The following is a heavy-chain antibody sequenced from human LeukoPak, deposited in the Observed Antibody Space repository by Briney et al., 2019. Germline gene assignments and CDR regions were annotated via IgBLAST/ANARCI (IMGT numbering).Heavy chain of an antibody. J-gene: IGHJ4*02. CDR2: INSDGSST. Sequence: GGSLRLSCAASGFTFSSYWMHWVRQAPGKGLVWVSRINSDGSSTSYADSVKGRFTISRDDAKNTLYLQMNSLRAEDTAVYYCARVTVVPADYFDYWGQGTLVTVSS. CDR3: ARVTVVPADYFDY. V-gene: IGHV3-74*01. D-gene: IGHD2-2*01. CDR1: GFTFSSYW.